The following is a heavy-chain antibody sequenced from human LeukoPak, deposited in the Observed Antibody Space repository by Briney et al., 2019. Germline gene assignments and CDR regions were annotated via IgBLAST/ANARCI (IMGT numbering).Heavy chain of an antibody. Sequence: PGGSLRLSCAASGFTFSSSWMHWVRQAPGKGLEWVSTITTSDGNTYYADSVKGRFTVSRDNSKNTLFLQMNSLRAEDTAVYYCAKDGGLWVSAHWGDSWGRGTLVTVSS. CDR3: AKDGGLWVSAHWGDS. CDR1: GFTFSSSW. D-gene: IGHD7-27*01. J-gene: IGHJ4*02. CDR2: ITTSDGNT. V-gene: IGHV3-23*01.